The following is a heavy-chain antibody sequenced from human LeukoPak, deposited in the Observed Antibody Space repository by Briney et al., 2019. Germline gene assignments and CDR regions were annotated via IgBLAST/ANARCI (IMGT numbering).Heavy chain of an antibody. Sequence: PGGSLRLSCAASGFTVSSNYMSWVRQAPGKGLEWVSVIYSGGSTYYADSVKGRFTISRDNSKNTLYLQMNSLRAEDTAVYYCARSSYRGYAKPLDYWGQGTLGTVSP. D-gene: IGHD5-12*01. CDR1: GFTVSSNY. CDR3: ARSSYRGYAKPLDY. CDR2: IYSGGST. V-gene: IGHV3-53*01. J-gene: IGHJ4*02.